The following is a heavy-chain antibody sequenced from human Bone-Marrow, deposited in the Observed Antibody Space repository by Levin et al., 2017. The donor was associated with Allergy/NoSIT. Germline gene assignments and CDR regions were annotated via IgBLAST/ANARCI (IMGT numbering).Heavy chain of an antibody. Sequence: PSETLSLTCAVSGGAITTSNWWSWVRQPPGKGLEWIGEIYHTENTNYNPSLKSRATISVDRSKNQFSLKVRSVTASDTAVYFCARGSTSVVTGRTEYFDNWGQGALVTVSS. CDR3: ARGSTSVVTGRTEYFDN. D-gene: IGHD5-18*01. CDR1: GGAITTSNW. CDR2: IYHTENT. J-gene: IGHJ4*02. V-gene: IGHV4-4*02.